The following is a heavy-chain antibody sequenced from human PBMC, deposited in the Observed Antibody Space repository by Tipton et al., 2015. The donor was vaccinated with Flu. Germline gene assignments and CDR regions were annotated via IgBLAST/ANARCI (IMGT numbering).Heavy chain of an antibody. D-gene: IGHD2-15*01. CDR2: TYTNGDT. CDR3: ARDSGAYPLGFDP. CDR1: GIPMRSGIQS. V-gene: IGHV4-61*02. Sequence: LRLSCSVSGIPMRSGIQSWSWIRQSAGKGLEWIGLTYTNGDTTYNPSLKNRVTISIDTSKNQLSLTLTSVTAADTAVYYCARDSGAYPLGFDPWGRGTLVTVSS. J-gene: IGHJ5*01.